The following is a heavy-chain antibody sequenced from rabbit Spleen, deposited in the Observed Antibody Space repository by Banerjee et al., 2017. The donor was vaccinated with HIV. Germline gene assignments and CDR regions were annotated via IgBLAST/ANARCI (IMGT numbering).Heavy chain of an antibody. CDR2: IAGSRSGFP. CDR1: GFSFSSSDY. Sequence: ALEESGGDLVKPGASLILTCTASGFSFSSSDYMCWVRLAPGKGLEWISCIAGSRSGFPYSETWAKVRFTCSKTSSTTMTLQMTSLTVANTATYFCARHTGSSFSSYGMDLWGPGTIVTV. D-gene: IGHD8-1*01. V-gene: IGHV1S40*01. CDR3: ARHTGSSFSSYGMDL. J-gene: IGHJ6*01.